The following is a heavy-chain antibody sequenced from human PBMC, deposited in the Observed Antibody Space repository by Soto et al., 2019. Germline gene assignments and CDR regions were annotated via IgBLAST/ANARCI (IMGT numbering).Heavy chain of an antibody. D-gene: IGHD1-26*01. V-gene: IGHV5-51*01. CDR3: ARGVSGSYYDYFDY. Sequence: PVEALKSSCKGSGYSFTSYWIGWVRQMPGKGLEWMGIIYPGDSDTRYSPSFPGQVTISADKSISTAYLQWSSLKASDTAMYYCARGVSGSYYDYFDYWGQGTLVTVSS. CDR1: GYSFTSYW. J-gene: IGHJ4*02. CDR2: IYPGDSDT.